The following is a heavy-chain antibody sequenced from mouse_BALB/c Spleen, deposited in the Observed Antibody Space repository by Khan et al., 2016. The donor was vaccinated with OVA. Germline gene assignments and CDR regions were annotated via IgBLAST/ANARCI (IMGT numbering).Heavy chain of an antibody. D-gene: IGHD2-10*01. V-gene: IGHV9-3-1*01. CDR1: GYSFTNYG. CDR2: INTYTGKP. Sequence: QIQFVQSGPELKKPGETVKISCKASGYSFTNYGMNWVKQSPGKALKWMGWINTYTGKPTYADDFKGRFAFSLETSASTAYLQINNLKNDDTATYCGARPPYFAYTLDHWGQGTSVTVSS. CDR3: ARPPYFAYTLDH. J-gene: IGHJ4*01.